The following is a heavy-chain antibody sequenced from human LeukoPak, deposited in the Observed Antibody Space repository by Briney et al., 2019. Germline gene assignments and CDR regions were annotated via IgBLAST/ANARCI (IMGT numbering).Heavy chain of an antibody. CDR3: AREGGHSI. D-gene: IGHD2-15*01. V-gene: IGHV4-34*01. J-gene: IGHJ3*02. CDR2: INHSGST. CDR1: GGSFSGYY. Sequence: SETLSLTCAVYGGSFSGYYWSWIRQPPGKGLEWIGEINHSGSTNYNPSLKSRVTISVDTSKNQFSLKLSSVTAADTAVYYCAREGGHSIWGQGTMVTVPS.